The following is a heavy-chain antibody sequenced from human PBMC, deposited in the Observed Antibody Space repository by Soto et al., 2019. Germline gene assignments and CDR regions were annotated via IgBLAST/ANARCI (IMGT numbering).Heavy chain of an antibody. V-gene: IGHV3-53*01. CDR1: GLTVSGKKY. D-gene: IGHD5-12*01. CDR3: ATWHLREHAYVI. J-gene: IGHJ3*02. CDR2: VYDLDGT. Sequence: DVQLVESGGGLIQPGGSLRLSCVASGLTVSGKKYMAWVRQAPGKGPEWVSGVYDLDGTYYADSVRGRFTTSIDSSRTTVYLPMRDLRPEYTALYFCATWHLREHAYVIWGQGTMVTVAS.